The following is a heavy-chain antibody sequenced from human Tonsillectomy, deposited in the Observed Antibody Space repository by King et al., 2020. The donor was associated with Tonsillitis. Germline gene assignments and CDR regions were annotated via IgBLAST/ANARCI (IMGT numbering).Heavy chain of an antibody. V-gene: IGHV3-9*01. CDR2: ISWNSGAI. CDR1: GFSFDDYA. J-gene: IGHJ4*02. Sequence: VQLVESGGGLVQPGGSLRLSCAASGFSFDDYAMHWVRQAPGKGLEWVSGISWNSGAISYADSVKGRFTISRDNAKSSLYLQINSMRGEDTAFYYCARDDCSAGSCSSFYFDYGGQGTLVTVSS. CDR3: ARDDCSAGSCSSFYFDY. D-gene: IGHD2-15*01.